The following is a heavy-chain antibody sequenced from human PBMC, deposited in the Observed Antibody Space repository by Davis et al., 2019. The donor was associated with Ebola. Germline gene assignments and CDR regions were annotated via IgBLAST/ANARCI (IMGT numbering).Heavy chain of an antibody. CDR3: NLGGYPNDY. D-gene: IGHD3-22*01. V-gene: IGHV3-73*01. J-gene: IGHJ4*02. CDR2: IRSKANSYAT. Sequence: GESLKISCAASGFTFSGSAMHWVRQAPGKGLEWVGRIRSKANSYATAYAASVKGRFTISRDDSKNTAYLQMNSLKTEDTAVYYCNLGGYPNDYWGQGTLVTVSS. CDR1: GFTFSGSA.